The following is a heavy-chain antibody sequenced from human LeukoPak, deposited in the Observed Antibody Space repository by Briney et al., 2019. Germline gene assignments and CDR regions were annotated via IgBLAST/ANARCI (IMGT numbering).Heavy chain of an antibody. V-gene: IGHV4-61*01. Sequence: PSETLSLTCTVSGGSISSSSYYWGWIRQPPGKGLEWIGYIYYSGSTNYNPSLKSRVTISVDTSKNQFSLKLSSVTAADTAVYYCARERWGAGEMRLRSFGPFDYWGQGTLVTVSS. CDR1: GGSISSSSYY. D-gene: IGHD4-17*01. CDR2: IYYSGST. CDR3: ARERWGAGEMRLRSFGPFDY. J-gene: IGHJ4*02.